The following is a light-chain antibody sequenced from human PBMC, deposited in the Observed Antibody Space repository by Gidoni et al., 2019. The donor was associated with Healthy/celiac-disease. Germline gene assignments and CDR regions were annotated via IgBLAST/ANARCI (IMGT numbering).Light chain of an antibody. V-gene: IGLV2-14*01. CDR2: EVS. J-gene: IGLJ2*01. CDR1: SSDVGGYNY. CDR3: SSYTSSSTLE. Sequence: QSALPQPASVSGSPGQSITISCPGTSSDVGGYNYVSWYQQHPGKAPKLMIYEVSNRPPGVSTRFSGSKSGNTASLTISGLQAEDEADYYCSSYTSSSTLEIGGGTKLTV.